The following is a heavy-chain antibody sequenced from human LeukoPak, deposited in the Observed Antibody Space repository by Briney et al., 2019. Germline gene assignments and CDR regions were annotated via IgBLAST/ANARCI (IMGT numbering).Heavy chain of an antibody. Sequence: GGSLRLSCVASGFTFSNFWMNWVRQAPGKGLEWVANINQDGSEKYYVDSVKGRFTISRDNAKNSLYLQMNSLRAEDTAVYYCARDGPIFGVVIADYWGQGTLVTVSS. J-gene: IGHJ4*02. CDR1: GFTFSNFW. D-gene: IGHD3-3*01. CDR2: INQDGSEK. V-gene: IGHV3-7*01. CDR3: ARDGPIFGVVIADY.